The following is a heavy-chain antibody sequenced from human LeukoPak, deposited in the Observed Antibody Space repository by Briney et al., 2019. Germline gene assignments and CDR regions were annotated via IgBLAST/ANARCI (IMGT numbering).Heavy chain of an antibody. CDR2: IRQDGASE. CDR3: ARDLSASGSFDY. CDR1: GFTISNYW. J-gene: IGHJ4*02. V-gene: IGHV3-7*04. Sequence: PGGSLRLSCAASGFTISNYWMTWLRQTPGKGLEWVANIRQDGASEYYVESVQGRFSISRDNAKNSFYLQMNSLRADDTAFYYCARDLSASGSFDYWGQGTLVTVSS. D-gene: IGHD3-9*01.